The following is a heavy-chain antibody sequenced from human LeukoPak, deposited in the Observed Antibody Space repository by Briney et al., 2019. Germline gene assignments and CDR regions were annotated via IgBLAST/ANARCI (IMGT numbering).Heavy chain of an antibody. CDR3: TKDPGRGMTGPTGNWFDP. Sequence: GKSLRLSCAASGFTFSSYGMHWVRQAPGEGLEWVAVISYDGSKNYYSDSVKGRFAISRDNSKNTLYLQMNSLRAEDTAVYYCTKDPGRGMTGPTGNWFDPWGQGTLVTVSS. CDR2: ISYDGSKN. D-gene: IGHD3-9*01. J-gene: IGHJ5*02. CDR1: GFTFSSYG. V-gene: IGHV3-30*18.